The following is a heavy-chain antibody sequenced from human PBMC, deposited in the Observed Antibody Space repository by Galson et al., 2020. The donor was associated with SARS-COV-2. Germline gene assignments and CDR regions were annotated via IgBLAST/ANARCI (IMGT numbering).Heavy chain of an antibody. J-gene: IGHJ3*02. V-gene: IGHV1-46*03. CDR2: INPSGGST. Sequence: ASVKVSCKASGYTFTSYYMHWVRQAPGQGLEWMGIINPSGGSTSYAQKFQGRVTMTRDTSTSTVYMELSSLRSEDTAVYYCARGLLGNYDFWSGYPTFDAFDIWGQGTMVTVSS. CDR3: ARGLLGNYDFWSGYPTFDAFDI. D-gene: IGHD3-3*01. CDR1: GYTFTSYY.